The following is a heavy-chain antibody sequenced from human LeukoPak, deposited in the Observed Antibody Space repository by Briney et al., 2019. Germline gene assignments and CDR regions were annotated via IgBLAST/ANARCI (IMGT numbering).Heavy chain of an antibody. CDR2: MNPNSGNT. V-gene: IGHV1-8*01. CDR3: ARGQPGYYDSSGYSDAFDI. CDR1: GYTFTSYD. J-gene: IGHJ3*02. D-gene: IGHD3-22*01. Sequence: ASVKVSCKASGYTFTSYDINWVRQATGQGLEWMGWMNPNSGNTGYAQKFQGRVTMTRNTSISTAYMELSSLGSEDTAVYYCARGQPGYYDSSGYSDAFDIWGQGTMVTVSS.